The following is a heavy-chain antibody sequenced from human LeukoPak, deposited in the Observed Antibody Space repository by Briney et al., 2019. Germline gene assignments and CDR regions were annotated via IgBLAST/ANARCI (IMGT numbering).Heavy chain of an antibody. D-gene: IGHD5-12*01. CDR3: AKDIAQGYTFGTIEEDY. J-gene: IGHJ4*02. Sequence: GGSLRLSCAASGIAFSRFAMSWVRLAPGKGLEWVSVVSESGDITHYAESVRGRFTISRDNSKNTLYLEMNRLRSDDTAIYYCAKDIAQGYTFGTIEEDYWGQGTLVTVAS. CDR2: VSESGDIT. V-gene: IGHV3-23*01. CDR1: GIAFSRFA.